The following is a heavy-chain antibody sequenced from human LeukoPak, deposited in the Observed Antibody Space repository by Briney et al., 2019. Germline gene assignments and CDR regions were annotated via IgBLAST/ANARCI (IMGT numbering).Heavy chain of an antibody. J-gene: IGHJ5*02. CDR1: GGTFSGYY. CDR2: INHSGST. CDR3: ARGIPLAARGWFDP. Sequence: SETLSLTCAVYGGTFSGYYWSWIRQPPGKGLEWIGEINHSGSTNYNPSLKSRVTISVDTSKNQFSLKLSSVTAADTAVYYCARGIPLAARGWFDPWGQGTLVTVSS. V-gene: IGHV4-34*01. D-gene: IGHD6-6*01.